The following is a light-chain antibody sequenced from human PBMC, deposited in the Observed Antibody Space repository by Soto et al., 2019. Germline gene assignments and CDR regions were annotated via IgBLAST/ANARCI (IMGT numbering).Light chain of an antibody. CDR2: GAS. J-gene: IGKJ2*01. V-gene: IGKV3-15*01. CDR3: QQYNNWPPGT. Sequence: EIAMTQSPATLSVSPGERATISCRASQSVSSNLAWYQQKPGQALRLLIYGASTRATGIPARFSGSGSGTEFTLTISSLQSEDFAVYYCQQYNNWPPGTFGQGTKLEIK. CDR1: QSVSSN.